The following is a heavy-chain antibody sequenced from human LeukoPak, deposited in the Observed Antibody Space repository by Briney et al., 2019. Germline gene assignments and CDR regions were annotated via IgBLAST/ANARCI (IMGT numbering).Heavy chain of an antibody. J-gene: IGHJ4*02. CDR1: GYTFTSYY. D-gene: IGHD3-10*01. CDR2: INPSGGST. Sequence: ASVKVSCKASGYTFTSYYMHWVRQAPGQGLEWMGVINPSGGSTSYAQKLQGRVTMTTDTSTSTAYMELRSLRSDDTAVYYCARNYYGSGSYYALDYWGQGTLVTVSS. V-gene: IGHV1-46*01. CDR3: ARNYYGSGSYYALDY.